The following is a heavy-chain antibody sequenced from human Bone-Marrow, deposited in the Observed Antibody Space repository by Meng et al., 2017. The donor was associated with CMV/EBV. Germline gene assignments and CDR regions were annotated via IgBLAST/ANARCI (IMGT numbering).Heavy chain of an antibody. Sequence: SGFTVSSNYMSWVRQAPGKGLEWVSVIYSGGSTYYADSVKGRFTISRDNSKNTLYLQMNSLRAEDTAVYYCARGGMVPGYSNWFDPWGQGTLVTVSS. CDR2: IYSGGST. CDR1: GFTVSSNY. D-gene: IGHD1-26*01. J-gene: IGHJ5*02. V-gene: IGHV3-66*02. CDR3: ARGGMVPGYSNWFDP.